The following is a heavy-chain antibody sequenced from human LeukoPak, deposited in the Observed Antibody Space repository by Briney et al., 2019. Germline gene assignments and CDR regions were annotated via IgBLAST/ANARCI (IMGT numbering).Heavy chain of an antibody. Sequence: PSETLSLTCTVSGGSISSYYWSWIRQPPGKGLEWIGYIYYSGSTNYNPSLKSRVTISVDTSKNQFSLKLNSVTAADTAVYYCARGGTRGSSAFDIWGQGTMVTVSS. CDR2: IYYSGST. CDR3: ARGGTRGSSAFDI. J-gene: IGHJ3*02. V-gene: IGHV4-59*01. CDR1: GGSISSYY. D-gene: IGHD3-10*01.